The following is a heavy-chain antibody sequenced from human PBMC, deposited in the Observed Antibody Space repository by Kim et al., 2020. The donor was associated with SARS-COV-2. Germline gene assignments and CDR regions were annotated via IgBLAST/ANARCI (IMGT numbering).Heavy chain of an antibody. CDR2: IYYSGST. CDR3: ARYCSSTSCYTGGDY. CDR1: GGSISSSSYY. Sequence: ETLSLTCTVSGGSISSSSYYWGWIRQPPGKGLEWIGSIYYSGSTYYNPSLKSRVTISVDTSKNQFSLKLSSVTAADTAVYYCARYCSSTSCYTGGDYW. V-gene: IGHV4-39*01. J-gene: IGHJ4*01. D-gene: IGHD2-2*02.